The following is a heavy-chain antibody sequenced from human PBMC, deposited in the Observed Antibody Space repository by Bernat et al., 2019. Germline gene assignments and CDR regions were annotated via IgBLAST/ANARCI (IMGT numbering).Heavy chain of an antibody. D-gene: IGHD2-21*01. CDR2: ISHDGSYE. V-gene: IGHV3-30*18. CDR3: AKEGLWWELPQPFDI. Sequence: VQPGGSLRLSCAASGFNFDNHDMHWVRQAPGRGLESVAMISHDGSYEEYADSVKGRFTISRDNSKNTLYLQMNSLRTEDTAIYFCAKEGLWWELPQPFDIWGQGTMVTVSS. J-gene: IGHJ3*02. CDR1: GFNFDNHD.